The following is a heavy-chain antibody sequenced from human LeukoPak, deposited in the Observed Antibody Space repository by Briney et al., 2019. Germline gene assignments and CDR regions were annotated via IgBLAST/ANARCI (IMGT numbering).Heavy chain of an antibody. V-gene: IGHV3-48*03. Sequence: GGSLRLSCAASGFTVSSNYMIWVRQAPGKGLEWVSYSSGSGSTMYYADSVKGRFTISRDNAKNSLYLQMNSLRAEDTAVYYCARELAGSRWDYFDFWGQGTLVTVSS. D-gene: IGHD4-23*01. CDR3: ARELAGSRWDYFDF. J-gene: IGHJ4*02. CDR2: SSGSGSTM. CDR1: GFTVSSNY.